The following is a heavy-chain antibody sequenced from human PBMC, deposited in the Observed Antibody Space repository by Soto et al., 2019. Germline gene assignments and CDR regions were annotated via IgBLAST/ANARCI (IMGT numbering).Heavy chain of an antibody. CDR1: GFTFSSYS. CDR2: ISSSSTI. J-gene: IGHJ4*02. D-gene: IGHD6-19*01. Sequence: PGGSLRLSCAASGFTFSSYSMSWVRQAPGKGLEWVSYISSSSTIYYADSVKGRFTISRDNAKNSLYLQMNSLRAEDTAVYYCARELGQWLARNDYWGQGTLVTVSS. CDR3: ARELGQWLARNDY. V-gene: IGHV3-48*01.